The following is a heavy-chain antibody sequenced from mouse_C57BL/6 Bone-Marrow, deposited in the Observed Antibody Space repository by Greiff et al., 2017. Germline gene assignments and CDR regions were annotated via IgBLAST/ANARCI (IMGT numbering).Heavy chain of an antibody. CDR3: TTLYYYGSSSYYFDD. V-gene: IGHV14-4*01. Sequence: VQLQQSGAELVRPGASVKLSCTASGFNIKDDYMHWVKQRPEQGLEWIGWIDPENGDTEYASKFQGKATITADTSSNPAYLQLSSLTSEDTAVYYCTTLYYYGSSSYYFDDWGPGTTLTVSS. J-gene: IGHJ2*01. CDR1: GFNIKDDY. CDR2: IDPENGDT. D-gene: IGHD1-1*01.